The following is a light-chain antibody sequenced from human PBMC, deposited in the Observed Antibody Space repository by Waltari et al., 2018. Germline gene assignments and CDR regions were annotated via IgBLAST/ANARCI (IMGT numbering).Light chain of an antibody. J-gene: IGKJ4*01. CDR2: AAS. CDR1: QGMSNY. CDR3: QKDNSAPLT. Sequence: DIQMTQSPSSLSASVGDRVTIICRPRQGMSNYLAWYQQKPGKVPKLLIYAASTLQSGVPARFSGSGSGTDFTLTISSLQPEDVATYYYQKDNSAPLTFGGGTKVEIK. V-gene: IGKV1-27*01.